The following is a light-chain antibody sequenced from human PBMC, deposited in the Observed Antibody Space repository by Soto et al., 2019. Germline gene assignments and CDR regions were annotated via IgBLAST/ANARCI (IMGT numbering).Light chain of an antibody. J-gene: IGKJ2*01. CDR3: QQYNNWPRT. V-gene: IGKV3-15*01. CDR2: GAS. CDR1: QSVRNN. Sequence: ETVMTQSLSTLSVSPGERANLSCRAAQSVRNNIAWYQQKPGRAPRLLIYGASTRATGIPGRFSGSGSGTEITLTISSLQSGDFGVYYCQQYNNWPRTFGQGTKLEIK.